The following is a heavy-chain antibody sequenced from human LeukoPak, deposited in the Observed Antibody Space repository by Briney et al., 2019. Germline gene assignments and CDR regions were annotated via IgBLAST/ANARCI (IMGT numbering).Heavy chain of an antibody. CDR1: GYTFTSYA. CDR3: ARDSSGGINWFDP. V-gene: IGHV1-3*01. J-gene: IGHJ5*02. CDR2: INAGNGNT. D-gene: IGHD2-15*01. Sequence: ASVKVSCKASGYTFTSYAMHWVRQAPGQRLEWMGWINAGNGNTKYSQKFQGRFTITRDTSASTAYMELSSLRSEDTAVYYCARDSSGGINWFDPWGQGTLVTVSS.